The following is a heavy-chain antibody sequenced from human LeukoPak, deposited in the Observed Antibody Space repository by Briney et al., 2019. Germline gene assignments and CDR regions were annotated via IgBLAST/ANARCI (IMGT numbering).Heavy chain of an antibody. CDR2: ISYDGSNK. J-gene: IGHJ6*02. CDR1: GFTFSSYA. V-gene: IGHV3-30-3*01. D-gene: IGHD3-10*01. Sequence: GGSLRLSCAASGFTFSSYAMHWVRQAPGKGLGWVAVISYDGSNKYYADSVKGRFTISRDNSKNTLYLQMNSLRAEDTAVYYCARGVWFGPSYGMDVWGQGTTVTVSS. CDR3: ARGVWFGPSYGMDV.